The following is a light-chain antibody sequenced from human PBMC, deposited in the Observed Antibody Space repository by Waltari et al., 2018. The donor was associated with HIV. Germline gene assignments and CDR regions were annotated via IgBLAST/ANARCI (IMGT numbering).Light chain of an antibody. CDR3: AAWDDSLNGWV. CDR1: SSTIGSNT. CDR2: SNN. J-gene: IGLJ3*02. V-gene: IGLV1-44*01. Sequence: QSVLTQPPSASGTPGKRVTISCSGSSSTIGSNTVNWYQQPPGTAPKLLIYSNNQRPSGVPDRFAGSKSGTSASLAISGLQSEDEADYYCAAWDDSLNGWVFGGGTKLTVL.